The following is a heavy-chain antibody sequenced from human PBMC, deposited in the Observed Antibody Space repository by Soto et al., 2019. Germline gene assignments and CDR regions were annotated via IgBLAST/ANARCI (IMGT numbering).Heavy chain of an antibody. Sequence: EVQLLESGGGLVQPGGSLRLSCAASGFTFSNYAMNWVRQAPGKGLEWVSVISGSGDSTYYADSVKGRFTISRDSSKNTLYLQMNSLRAEDTVVYYCARRSSSWYFDYWGQGTLVTVSS. CDR3: ARRSSSWYFDY. V-gene: IGHV3-23*01. CDR1: GFTFSNYA. CDR2: ISGSGDST. J-gene: IGHJ4*02. D-gene: IGHD6-13*01.